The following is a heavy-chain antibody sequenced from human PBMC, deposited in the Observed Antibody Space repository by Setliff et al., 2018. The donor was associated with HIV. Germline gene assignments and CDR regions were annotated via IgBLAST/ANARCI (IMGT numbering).Heavy chain of an antibody. D-gene: IGHD3-22*01. V-gene: IGHV4-38-2*01. Sequence: PSETLSLTCGVSGYSISSGYYWVWIRQPPGKGLEWIGNIYHSGITSYNPSLKSRVTISVDTSENQFSLDLSSVTAADTAVYYCARTNNNYYYDTNDYFAGYYFDSWGQGTLVTVSS. CDR1: GYSISSGYY. CDR3: ARTNNNYYYDTNDYFAGYYFDS. CDR2: IYHSGIT. J-gene: IGHJ4*02.